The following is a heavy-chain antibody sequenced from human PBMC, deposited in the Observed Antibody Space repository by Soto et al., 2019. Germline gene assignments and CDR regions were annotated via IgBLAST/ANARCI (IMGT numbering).Heavy chain of an antibody. CDR2: INHSGST. CDR1: GGSFSGYY. D-gene: IGHD6-19*01. Sequence: SETLSLTCAVYGGSFSGYYWSWIRQPPGKGLEWIGEINHSGSTNYNPSLKSRVTISVDTSKNQFSLKLSSVTAADTAVYYCARDGETPRIAVAGSPFDYWGQGTLVTVSS. CDR3: ARDGETPRIAVAGSPFDY. V-gene: IGHV4-34*01. J-gene: IGHJ4*02.